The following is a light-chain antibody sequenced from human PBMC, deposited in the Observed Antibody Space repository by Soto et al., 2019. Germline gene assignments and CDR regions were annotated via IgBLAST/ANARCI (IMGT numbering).Light chain of an antibody. CDR2: GAS. Sequence: EIVLTQSPGTLSLSPGDRATLXIKASQSVSSSYLAWYQQKPGQAPRLLIYGASSRATGIPDRFSGSGSGTDFTLTISRLEPEDFAVYYCQQYGSSPTFGGGTKVDIK. CDR3: QQYGSSPT. V-gene: IGKV3-20*01. CDR1: QSVSSSY. J-gene: IGKJ4*01.